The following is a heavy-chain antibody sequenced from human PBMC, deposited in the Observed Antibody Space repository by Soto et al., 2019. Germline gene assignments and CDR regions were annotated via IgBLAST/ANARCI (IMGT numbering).Heavy chain of an antibody. CDR1: GGSFSDFH. Sequence: QVQLLQWGAGLLKPSETLSLTCAVYGGSFSDFHWSWIRQPPGKGLEWIAEINLRGNTNYNPSLKSRVTMSVDTSQNQFSLKMPSVTAADTAVYYCARTHYSMDVWDKGTTVTVSS. J-gene: IGHJ6*03. V-gene: IGHV4-34*01. CDR2: INLRGNT. CDR3: ARTHYSMDV.